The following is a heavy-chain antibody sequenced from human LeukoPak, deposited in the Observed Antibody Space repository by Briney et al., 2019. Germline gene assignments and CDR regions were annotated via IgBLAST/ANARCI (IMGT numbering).Heavy chain of an antibody. CDR3: ARELTD. CDR1: GGSFSGYY. V-gene: IGHV4-34*01. J-gene: IGHJ4*02. CDR2: INHSGST. Sequence: SETLSLTCAVYGGSFSGYYWSWIRQPPGKGLEWIGEINHSGSTNYNPSLKSRVTISVDTSKNQFSLKLSSVTVADTAVYYCARELTDWGQGTLVTVSS. D-gene: IGHD2-15*01.